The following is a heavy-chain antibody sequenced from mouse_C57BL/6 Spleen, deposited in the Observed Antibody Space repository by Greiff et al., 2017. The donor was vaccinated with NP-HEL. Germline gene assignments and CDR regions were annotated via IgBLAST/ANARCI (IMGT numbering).Heavy chain of an antibody. D-gene: IGHD1-1*01. CDR1: GYTFTDYY. J-gene: IGHJ4*01. CDR3: ARRGHYYYGSSFYAMDY. Sequence: EVQLQQSGPELVKPGASVKISCKASGYTFTDYYMNWVKQSHGKSLEWIGDINPNNGGTSYNQQFKGKATLTVDKSSSTAYMELRSLTSEDSAVYYCARRGHYYYGSSFYAMDYWGQGTSVTVSS. CDR2: INPNNGGT. V-gene: IGHV1-26*01.